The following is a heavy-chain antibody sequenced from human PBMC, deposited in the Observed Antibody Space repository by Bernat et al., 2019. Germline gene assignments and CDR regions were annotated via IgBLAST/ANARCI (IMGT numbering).Heavy chain of an antibody. D-gene: IGHD3/OR15-3a*01. J-gene: IGHJ4*02. Sequence: EVQLLESGGGLVQPGGSLRLSCAASGFTFSTYTMNWVRQAPGKGLEWVSGIIGGDGEPYYAHSVKGRFTVSRDNDKNTLYLQISSLSVEDTAVYYCATDWTPDGAWDFDSWGQGTLVTVSS. CDR2: IIGGDGEP. V-gene: IGHV3-23*01. CDR1: GFTFSTYT. CDR3: ATDWTPDGAWDFDS.